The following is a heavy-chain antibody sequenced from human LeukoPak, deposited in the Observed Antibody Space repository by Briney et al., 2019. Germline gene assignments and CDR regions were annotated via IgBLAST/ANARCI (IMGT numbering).Heavy chain of an antibody. CDR3: ASRYCRGGNCDSGLIGINAFDI. V-gene: IGHV4-59*08. CDR1: GGSISSYY. J-gene: IGHJ3*02. Sequence: SETLSLTCTVSGGSISSYYWSWIRQPPGKGLEWIGYIYYSGSTNYNASLKSRVTISVDTYKNQLSLKLSSVTAADTAVYYCASRYCRGGNCDSGLIGINAFDIWGQGTMVTVSS. CDR2: IYYSGST. D-gene: IGHD2-15*01.